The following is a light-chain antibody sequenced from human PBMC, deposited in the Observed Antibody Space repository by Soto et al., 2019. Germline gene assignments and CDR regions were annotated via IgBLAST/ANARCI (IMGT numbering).Light chain of an antibody. CDR1: QSVTSGN. Sequence: EIVLTQSPGTLALSPGERTTLSCRASQSVTSGNIAWYQQRPGQAPRLLIYGASSRATGVPDRFSVSGSGTDFTLTISRLEPDDCAVYYCQQYGTTPYTFGQVTKLEIK. CDR3: QQYGTTPYT. CDR2: GAS. J-gene: IGKJ2*01. V-gene: IGKV3-20*01.